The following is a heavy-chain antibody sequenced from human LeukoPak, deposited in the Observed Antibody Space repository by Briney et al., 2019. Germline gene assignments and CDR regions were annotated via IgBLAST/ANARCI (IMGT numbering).Heavy chain of an antibody. Sequence: GSLRLSCAASGFTFSSYSMNWVRQAPGKGLEWVSYISSSSSAIYYADSVKGRFTISRDNAKNSLYLQMNSLRAEDTAVYYCARVYSAARGPTDIWGQGTMVTVSS. J-gene: IGHJ3*02. D-gene: IGHD2-15*01. CDR1: GFTFSSYS. CDR2: ISSSSSAI. V-gene: IGHV3-48*01. CDR3: ARVYSAARGPTDI.